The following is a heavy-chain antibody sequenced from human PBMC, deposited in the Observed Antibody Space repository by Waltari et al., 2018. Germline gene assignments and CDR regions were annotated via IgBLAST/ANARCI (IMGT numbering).Heavy chain of an antibody. Sequence: QVQLQESGPGLVKPSETLSLTCGVSGYSIRSGYYWGWIRQPPGKGLEWIGSVHQSGNTYSSPSLKSRVTISVDTSKNQFSLKLSSVTAADTAVYYCARESGRYYFDYWGQGTLVTVSS. CDR2: VHQSGNT. CDR3: ARESGRYYFDY. J-gene: IGHJ4*02. V-gene: IGHV4-38-2*02. CDR1: GYSIRSGYY.